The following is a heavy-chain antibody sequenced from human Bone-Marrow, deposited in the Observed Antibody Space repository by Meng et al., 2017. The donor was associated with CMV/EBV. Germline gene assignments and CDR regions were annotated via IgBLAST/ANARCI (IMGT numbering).Heavy chain of an antibody. CDR3: AKDDPVFHY. J-gene: IGHJ4*02. Sequence: QGPLGESGGGVVPPGGSPRLSCAASGFTFSSYGMHWVRQAPGKGPEWVAFIRNDESDKYYGDSVKGRFTISRDTSKNTVDLQMNSLRTEDTAVYYCAKDDPVFHYWGQGTLVTVSS. V-gene: IGHV3-30*02. CDR1: GFTFSSYG. CDR2: IRNDESDK.